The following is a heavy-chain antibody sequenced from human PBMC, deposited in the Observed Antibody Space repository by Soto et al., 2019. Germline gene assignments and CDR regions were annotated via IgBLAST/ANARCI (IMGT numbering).Heavy chain of an antibody. V-gene: IGHV1-18*01. CDR3: ARTGFYGSGSRPYYLDS. Sequence: QVQLVQSGAEVKKPGASVKVSCKASGYTFTNYAIAWVRQAPGQGLEWMGWISAYNGNTNYAQKLQGRVTMTTDTSTSTVYMELRSLRSDDTAVYYCARTGFYGSGSRPYYLDSWGQGTLVTVSS. D-gene: IGHD3-10*01. CDR1: GYTFTNYA. J-gene: IGHJ4*02. CDR2: ISAYNGNT.